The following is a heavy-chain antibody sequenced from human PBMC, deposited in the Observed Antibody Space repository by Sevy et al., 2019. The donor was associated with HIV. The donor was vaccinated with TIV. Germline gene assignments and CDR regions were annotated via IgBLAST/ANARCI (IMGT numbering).Heavy chain of an antibody. Sequence: GGSLRLSCAASGFTFSSYIINWVRQAPGKGLEWVSSISNTGIYIYYAYSVKGRFTISRDNAKNSLYLQMNSLRAEDTAVYYCARYEEDTTLVNAFDIWGQGTMVTVSS. D-gene: IGHD5-18*01. V-gene: IGHV3-21*01. J-gene: IGHJ3*02. CDR2: ISNTGIYI. CDR3: ARYEEDTTLVNAFDI. CDR1: GFTFSSYI.